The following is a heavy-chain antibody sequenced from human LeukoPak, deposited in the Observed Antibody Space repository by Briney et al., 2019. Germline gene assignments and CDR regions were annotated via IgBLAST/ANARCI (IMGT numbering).Heavy chain of an antibody. Sequence: GGSLRLSCAASGFTFSSYSMSWVRQAPGKGLEWVSSISSSSSYIYYADSVKGRFTISRDNAKHSLYLQMNSLRAEDTAVYYCAREVIIDYYHSSGYYSPGFDYWGQGTLVTVSS. CDR1: GFTFSSYS. V-gene: IGHV3-21*01. CDR3: AREVIIDYYHSSGYYSPGFDY. J-gene: IGHJ4*02. CDR2: ISSSSSYI. D-gene: IGHD3-22*01.